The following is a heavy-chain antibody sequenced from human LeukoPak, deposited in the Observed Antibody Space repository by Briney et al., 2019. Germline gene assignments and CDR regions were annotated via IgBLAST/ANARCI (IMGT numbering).Heavy chain of an antibody. J-gene: IGHJ6*02. D-gene: IGHD6-13*01. V-gene: IGHV4-34*01. CDR3: ARVVEEQLERDYYYYGMDV. CDR1: GGSFSGYY. Sequence: ASETLSLTCAVYGGSFSGYYWSWIRQPPGKGLEWIGEINHSGSTNYNPSLKSRVTISVDTSKNQFSLKLSSVTAADTAVYYCARVVEEQLERDYYYYGMDVWGQGTTVTVSS. CDR2: INHSGST.